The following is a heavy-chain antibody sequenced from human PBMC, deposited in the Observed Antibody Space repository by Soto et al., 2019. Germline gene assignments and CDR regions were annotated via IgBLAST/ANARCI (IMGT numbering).Heavy chain of an antibody. CDR2: ISGAAGSA. D-gene: IGHD1-26*01. CDR3: ARPYGGRIGDAPDL. V-gene: IGHV3-23*01. J-gene: IGHJ3*01. Sequence: EVQLLESGGGLVQPGGSLRLSCVGSGFTFSSYAMSWVRQVPGKGLEWVSSISGAAGSAYYVDSVKGRFTISRDNSKKTLHLQKNSLRDEDAAVYYCARPYGGRIGDAPDLWGPGTMVTVSS. CDR1: GFTFSSYA.